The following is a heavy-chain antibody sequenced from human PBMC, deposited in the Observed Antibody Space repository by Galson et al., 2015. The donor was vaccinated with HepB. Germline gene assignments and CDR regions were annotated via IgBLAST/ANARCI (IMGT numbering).Heavy chain of an antibody. J-gene: IGHJ4*02. D-gene: IGHD2-15*01. V-gene: IGHV6-1*01. Sequence: CAISGDSVSSNSAAWNWIKQSPSRGLEWLGRTYYRSKWYNDYAVSVKSRITINPDTSKNQFSLQLNSVTPEDTAVYCCARDLVGCSGGSCYSGFDYWGQGTLVTVSS. CDR3: ARDLVGCSGGSCYSGFDY. CDR1: GDSVSSNSAA. CDR2: TYYRSKWYN.